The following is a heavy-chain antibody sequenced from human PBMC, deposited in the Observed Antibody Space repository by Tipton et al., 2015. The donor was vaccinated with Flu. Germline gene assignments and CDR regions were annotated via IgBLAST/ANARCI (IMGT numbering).Heavy chain of an antibody. CDR1: GVSIRTTSYH. CDR3: ARRDYSNYVSDPKNWFDP. CDR2: LSYSGST. J-gene: IGHJ5*02. D-gene: IGHD4-11*01. Sequence: TLSLTCTISGVSIRTTSYHWGWIRQSPGKGLEWIASLSYSGSTFYKSSLKSRVTISVDTSKNQFSLKVFSVTAADTAVYYCARRDYSNYVSDPKNWFDPWGQGILVTVSS. V-gene: IGHV4-39*07.